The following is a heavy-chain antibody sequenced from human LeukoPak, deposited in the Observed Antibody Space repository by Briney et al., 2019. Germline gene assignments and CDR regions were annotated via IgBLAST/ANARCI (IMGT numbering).Heavy chain of an antibody. V-gene: IGHV1-2*02. CDR2: INPSTGGT. D-gene: IGHD6-19*01. CDR1: GFTFTGYS. Sequence: ASVRISCKTSGFTFTGYSMHWVRQVPGQGLEWMGWINPSTGGTKYPQKFQGRVTMIMDTSISTAYMDLSSLRSDDTAVYYCAKPLRGWYDFDYWGQGALVTVSS. CDR3: AKPLRGWYDFDY. J-gene: IGHJ4*02.